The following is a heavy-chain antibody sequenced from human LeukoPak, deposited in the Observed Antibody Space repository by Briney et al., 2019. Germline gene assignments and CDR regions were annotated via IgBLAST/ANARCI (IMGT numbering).Heavy chain of an antibody. J-gene: IGHJ4*02. Sequence: SETLSLTCAVYGGSFSGYYWSWIRHPPGKGLEWIGKIFNSRSSNHNPSPMSRVTISVDTSKTQFSLMLSSVTAGATAVYYCTSLFWSGNLDYWGQGTLVSVSS. D-gene: IGHD3-3*01. CDR1: GGSFSGYY. CDR2: IFNSRSS. CDR3: TSLFWSGNLDY. V-gene: IGHV4-34*12.